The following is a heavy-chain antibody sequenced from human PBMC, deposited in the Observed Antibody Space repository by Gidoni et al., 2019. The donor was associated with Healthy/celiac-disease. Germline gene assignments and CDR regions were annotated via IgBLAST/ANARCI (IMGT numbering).Heavy chain of an antibody. D-gene: IGHD2-2*02. Sequence: QVQLQQWGAGLLKPSETLSLTCAVSGGSFSGYYWSWIRQPPGKGLEWIGEINHSGSTNYNPSLKSRVTISVDTSKNQFSLKLSSVTAADTAVYYCARVISGVPAAISRYYYYGMDVWGQGTTVTVSS. CDR2: INHSGST. CDR1: GGSFSGYY. V-gene: IGHV4-34*01. CDR3: ARVISGVPAAISRYYYYGMDV. J-gene: IGHJ6*02.